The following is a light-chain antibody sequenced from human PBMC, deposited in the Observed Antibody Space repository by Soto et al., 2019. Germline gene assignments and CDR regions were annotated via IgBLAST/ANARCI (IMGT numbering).Light chain of an antibody. J-gene: IGKJ1*01. CDR1: QGISAS. CDR3: QQYSTFWT. CDR2: DVS. V-gene: IGKV1-5*01. Sequence: DIRMTQSPSTLSASVGDRVTVTCRAIQGISASLAWFQQRPGKAPKLLIYDVSSLESGVPSRFSGSGSGTEFTLTISSLQPDDFATYYCQQYSTFWTFGQGTKVEI.